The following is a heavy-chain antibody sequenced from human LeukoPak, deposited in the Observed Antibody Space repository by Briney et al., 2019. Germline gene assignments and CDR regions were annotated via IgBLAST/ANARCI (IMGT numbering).Heavy chain of an antibody. D-gene: IGHD2-15*01. CDR2: IYYSGST. Sequence: PSETLSLTCTVSGGSISSSSYYWGWIRQPPGKGLEWIGSIYYSGSTHYNSSLKSRVTISVDTSKNQFSLKLSSVTAADTAVCYCARYCSGGSCYINRDAFDIWGQGTMVTVSS. J-gene: IGHJ3*02. CDR3: ARYCSGGSCYINRDAFDI. CDR1: GGSISSSSYY. V-gene: IGHV4-39*07.